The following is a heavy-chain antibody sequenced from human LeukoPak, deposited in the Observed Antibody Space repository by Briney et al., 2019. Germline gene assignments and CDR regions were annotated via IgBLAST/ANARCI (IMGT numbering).Heavy chain of an antibody. CDR3: ARDTSPSIAAAGYDAFDI. CDR2: ISWNSGSI. J-gene: IGHJ3*02. CDR1: GFTFDDYA. D-gene: IGHD6-13*01. V-gene: IGHV3-9*01. Sequence: HPGGSLRLSCAASGFTFDDYAMHWVRQAPGKGLEWVSGISWNSGSIGYADSVKGRFTISRDNAKNSLYLQMNGLRAEDTAVYYCARDTSPSIAAAGYDAFDIWGQGTMVTVSS.